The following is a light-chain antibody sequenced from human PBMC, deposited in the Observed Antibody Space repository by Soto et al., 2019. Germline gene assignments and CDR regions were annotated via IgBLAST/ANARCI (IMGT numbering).Light chain of an antibody. CDR3: QQSYSTPVT. Sequence: DIQMTQSPSSLSASVGDRVTITCRASQSISSYLNWYQQKPGNAPKLLIYAASSLQSGVPSRFSGSGSGTDFTLTISSLQPADFATYYCQQSYSTPVTFGQGTKLEIK. CDR2: AAS. J-gene: IGKJ2*01. V-gene: IGKV1-39*01. CDR1: QSISSY.